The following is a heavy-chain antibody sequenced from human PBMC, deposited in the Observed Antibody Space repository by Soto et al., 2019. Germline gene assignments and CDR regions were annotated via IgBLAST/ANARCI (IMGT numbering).Heavy chain of an antibody. J-gene: IGHJ6*02. Sequence: SETLSLTCTVSGGSISSYYWSWIRQPPGKGLEWIGYIYYSGSTNYNPSLKSRVTISVDTSKNQFSLKLSSVTAADTAVYYCARDWVGATPGYYYCGMDVWGQGTTVTVSS. D-gene: IGHD1-26*01. CDR3: ARDWVGATPGYYYCGMDV. CDR1: GGSISSYY. CDR2: IYYSGST. V-gene: IGHV4-59*01.